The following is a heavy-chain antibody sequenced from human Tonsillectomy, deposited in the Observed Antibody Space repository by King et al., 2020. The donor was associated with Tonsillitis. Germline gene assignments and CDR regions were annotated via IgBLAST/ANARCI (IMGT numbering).Heavy chain of an antibody. J-gene: IGHJ4*02. CDR3: ARVPASGWYADY. D-gene: IGHD6-19*01. V-gene: IGHV3-48*03. Sequence: VQLVESGGGFIQPGGSLRLSCAASGFTFSSYEMNWVRQAPGQGLEWVSYISTSGSTIYYADSVKGRFTSSRDNAKSSLYLQMNSLRVEDTAVYYCARVPASGWYADYWGQGTLVTVSS. CDR2: ISTSGSTI. CDR1: GFTFSSYE.